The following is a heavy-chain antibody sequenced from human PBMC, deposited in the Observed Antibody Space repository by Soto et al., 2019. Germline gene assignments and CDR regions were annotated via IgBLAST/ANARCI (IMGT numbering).Heavy chain of an antibody. Sequence: GGSLRLSCAASGFSFSSYGMHWVRQAPGKGLEWVSYIGIGSSTKYYADSVKGRFTISRDNAKNSLYLQMNSLRAEDTAVYYCARDQLYYNYISGRPLNAFDVWGQGTMVPVSS. D-gene: IGHD3-22*01. CDR1: GFSFSSYG. CDR3: ARDQLYYNYISGRPLNAFDV. J-gene: IGHJ3*01. V-gene: IGHV3-48*01. CDR2: IGIGSSTK.